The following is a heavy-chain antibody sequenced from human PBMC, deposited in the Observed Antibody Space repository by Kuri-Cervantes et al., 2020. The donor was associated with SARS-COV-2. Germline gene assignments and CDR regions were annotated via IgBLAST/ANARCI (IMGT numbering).Heavy chain of an antibody. CDR1: GGSISSYY. CDR3: ARDVAAAGKTFDY. J-gene: IGHJ4*02. V-gene: IGHV4-59*12. CDR2: IYYSGST. D-gene: IGHD6-13*01. Sequence: SETLSLTCTVSGGSISSYYWSWIRQPPGKGLEWIGYIYYSGSTNYNPSLKSRVTISVDTSKNQFSLKLSSVTAADTAVYYCARDVAAAGKTFDYWGQGTLVTVSS.